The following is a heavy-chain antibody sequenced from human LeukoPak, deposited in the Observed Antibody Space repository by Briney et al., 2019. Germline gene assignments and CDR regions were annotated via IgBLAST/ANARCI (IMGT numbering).Heavy chain of an antibody. D-gene: IGHD5-18*01. CDR3: ARDRGYIDYYGMDV. CDR2: TSAYNGNT. J-gene: IGHJ6*02. CDR1: GYTFTSYG. Sequence: GASVKVSCKASGYTFTSYGISWVRQAPGQGLEWMGWTSAYNGNTNYAQKLQGRVTMTTDTSTSTAYMELRSLRSDDTAVYYCARDRGYIDYYGMDVWGQGTTVTVSS. V-gene: IGHV1-18*01.